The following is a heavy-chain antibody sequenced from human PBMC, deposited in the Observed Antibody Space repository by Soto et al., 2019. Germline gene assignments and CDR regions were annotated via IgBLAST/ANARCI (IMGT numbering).Heavy chain of an antibody. CDR2: IKSKTDGGTT. CDR3: TTFGGDSGSYYYYGMDV. V-gene: IGHV3-15*07. CDR1: GFTFSNAW. J-gene: IGHJ6*02. D-gene: IGHD1-26*01. Sequence: PGGSLRLSCAASGFTFSNAWMNWVRQAPGKGLEWVGRIKSKTDGGTTDYAAPVKGRFTISRDDSKNTLYLQMNSLKTEDTAVYYCTTFGGDSGSYYYYGMDVWGQGTTVTVSS.